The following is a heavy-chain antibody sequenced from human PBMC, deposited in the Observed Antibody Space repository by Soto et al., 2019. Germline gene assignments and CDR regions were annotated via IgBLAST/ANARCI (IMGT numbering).Heavy chain of an antibody. J-gene: IGHJ6*02. CDR2: IIPIFGTA. D-gene: IGHD4-4*01. CDR1: GGTFSSYA. V-gene: IGHV1-69*06. Sequence: QVQLVQSGAEVKKPGSSVNVSCKASGGTFSSYAISWVRQAPGQGLEWMGGIIPIFGTANYAQKFQGRVTITADKSTSPAYMELSSLRSEDTAVYYCARDEVAGVTTTEDYYGMDVWGQGTTVTVSS. CDR3: ARDEVAGVTTTEDYYGMDV.